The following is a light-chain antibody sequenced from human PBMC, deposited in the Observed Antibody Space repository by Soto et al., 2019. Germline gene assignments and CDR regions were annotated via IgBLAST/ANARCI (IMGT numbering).Light chain of an antibody. V-gene: IGKV3-20*01. Sequence: EIRLKQSPGTLSLSQGERATLSCRASQSVTSSYLAWWQQKPGQAPRLLIYGASSRATGIPDRFSGSGSGTDFTLTISRLEPEDFAVYFCQQYGSSPTTFGQGTMVDIK. CDR2: GAS. J-gene: IGKJ1*01. CDR1: QSVTSSY. CDR3: QQYGSSPTT.